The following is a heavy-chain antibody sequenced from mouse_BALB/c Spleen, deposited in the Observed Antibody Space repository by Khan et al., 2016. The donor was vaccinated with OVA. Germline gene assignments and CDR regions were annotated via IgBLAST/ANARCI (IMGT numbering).Heavy chain of an antibody. Sequence: QVQLKESGAELVRPGASVKMSCKASGYTFTTYTMHWVKQRPGQGLEWIGYINPSNGYTNYNQKFKDKFTLTADKSSSTAYMQLSSLTSDYSAVYYCAREGAYYRSDGWFSYWGQGTLVTVSA. CDR1: GYTFTTYT. CDR3: AREGAYYRSDGWFSY. V-gene: IGHV1-4*01. J-gene: IGHJ3*01. CDR2: INPSNGYT. D-gene: IGHD2-14*01.